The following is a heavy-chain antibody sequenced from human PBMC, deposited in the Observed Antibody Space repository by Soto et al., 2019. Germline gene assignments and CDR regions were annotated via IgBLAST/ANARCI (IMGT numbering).Heavy chain of an antibody. CDR3: ARASIAAAGTSIYYYYYGMDV. CDR1: GVTFSSYA. D-gene: IGHD6-13*01. J-gene: IGHJ6*02. CDR2: IIPSFGTA. Sequence: QVQLVQSGAEVKKPGSSVKVSCKASGVTFSSYAISWVRQAPGQGLEWMGGIIPSFGTANYAQKFQGRVTITADESTSTAYMELSSLRSEDKAVYYCARASIAAAGTSIYYYYYGMDVWGQGTPVTVSS. V-gene: IGHV1-69*01.